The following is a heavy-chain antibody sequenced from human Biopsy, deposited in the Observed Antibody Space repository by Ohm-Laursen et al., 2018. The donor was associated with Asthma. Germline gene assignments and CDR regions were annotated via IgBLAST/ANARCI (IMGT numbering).Heavy chain of an antibody. CDR1: YGSITSGGYY. CDR2: IYYSGST. D-gene: IGHD3-22*01. J-gene: IGHJ4*02. CDR3: ARAQDYYDSRGYCRSFDY. V-gene: IGHV4-31*03. Sequence: TLSLTCTVSYGSITSGGYYWTWIRQRPGKGLEWIGFIYYSGSTYYNPSLKSRVSISIDTSKNQFSLKLSSVTAADTAVYYCARAQDYYDSRGYCRSFDYWGQGTLVTVSS.